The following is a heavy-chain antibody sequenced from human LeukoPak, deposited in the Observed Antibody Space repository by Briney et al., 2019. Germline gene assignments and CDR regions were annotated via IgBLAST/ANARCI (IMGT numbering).Heavy chain of an antibody. V-gene: IGHV3-21*01. D-gene: IGHD5-18*01. J-gene: IGHJ4*02. CDR1: GFTFSSYS. CDR3: ARDPDTAMDPPY. CDR2: ISSSSSYI. Sequence: GGSLRLSCAASGFTFSSYSMNWVRQAPGKGLGWVSSISSSSSYIYYADSVKGRFTISRDNAKNSLYLQMNSLRAEDTAVYYCARDPDTAMDPPYWGQGTLVTVSS.